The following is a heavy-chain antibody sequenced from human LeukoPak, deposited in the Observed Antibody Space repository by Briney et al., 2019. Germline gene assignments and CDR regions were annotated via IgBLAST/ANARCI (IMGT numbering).Heavy chain of an antibody. CDR2: IIPILGIP. Sequence: ASVTVSCKASGGTFSSYAISWVRQAPGQGLEWMGGIIPILGIPNYAQKFQGRVTITADKSTSTAYMELSSLRSDDTAVYYCARVPTAVDTAMVTAYWGQGTLVTVSS. D-gene: IGHD5-18*01. CDR1: GGTFSSYA. J-gene: IGHJ4*02. CDR3: ARVPTAVDTAMVTAY. V-gene: IGHV1-69*04.